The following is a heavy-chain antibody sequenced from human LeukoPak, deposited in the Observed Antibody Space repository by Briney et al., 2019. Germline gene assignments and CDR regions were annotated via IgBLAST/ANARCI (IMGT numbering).Heavy chain of an antibody. CDR1: GFTFSSYA. J-gene: IGHJ4*02. CDR2: ISYDGSNK. CDR3: ARALAATNPLTVTAVPYYFDY. Sequence: PGGSLRLSCAASGFTFSSYAMHWVRQAPGKGLEWVAVISYDGSNKYYADSVKGRFTISRDNSKNTLYLQMNSLRAEDTAVYYCARALAATNPLTVTAVPYYFDYWGQGTLVTVSS. D-gene: IGHD2-21*02. V-gene: IGHV3-30*04.